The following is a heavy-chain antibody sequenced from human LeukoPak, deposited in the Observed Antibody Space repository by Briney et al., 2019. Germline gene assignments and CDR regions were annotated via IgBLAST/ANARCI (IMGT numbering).Heavy chain of an antibody. V-gene: IGHV1-69*13. D-gene: IGHD1-26*01. J-gene: IGHJ4*02. CDR2: IIPIFGTA. CDR3: ARDSGSYFPYYFDY. Sequence: SVKVSCKASRGSLNSYAISWVRQAPGQGLEWMGGIIPIFGTANYAPKFQGRVTITADESTSTAYMELSSLRSEDTAVYYCARDSGSYFPYYFDYWGQGTLVTVSS. CDR1: RGSLNSYA.